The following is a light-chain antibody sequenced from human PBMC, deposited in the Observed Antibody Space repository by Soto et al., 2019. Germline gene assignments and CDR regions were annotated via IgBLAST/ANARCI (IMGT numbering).Light chain of an antibody. Sequence: IQLHQSPSTLSASVGDRVTITCRASQSISSWLAWYQQKPGKAPKLLIYAASTLQSGVPSRFSGSGSGTDFTLTISCLQSEDFATYYCQQYYSYPPITFGQGTRLEIK. CDR1: QSISSW. CDR3: QQYYSYPPIT. J-gene: IGKJ5*01. CDR2: AAS. V-gene: IGKV1-5*01.